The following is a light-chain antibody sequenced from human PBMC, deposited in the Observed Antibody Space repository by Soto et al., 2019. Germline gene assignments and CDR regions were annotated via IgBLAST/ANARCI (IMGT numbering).Light chain of an antibody. CDR3: CSHAGGGTLV. CDR1: GSDVGKYKF. J-gene: IGLJ3*02. V-gene: IGLV2-23*01. CDR2: EGT. Sequence: QSALTQPASVSGSPGQSISVSCTGTGSDVGKYKFVSWYQQHPGKAPKLLIYEGTKRPSGVSNRFSGSKSGNTASLTISGLQAEDEADYYCCSHAGGGTLVFGGGTQLTVL.